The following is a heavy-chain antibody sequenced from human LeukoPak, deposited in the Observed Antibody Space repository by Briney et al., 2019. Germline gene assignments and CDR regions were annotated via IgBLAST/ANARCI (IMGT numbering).Heavy chain of an antibody. CDR2: IYYSGST. V-gene: IGHV4-34*01. D-gene: IGHD6-19*01. CDR1: GGSFSGYY. J-gene: IGHJ6*02. Sequence: SETLSLTCAVYGGSFSGYYWSWIRQPPGKGLEWIGSIYYSGSTYYNPSLKSRVTISVDTSKNQFSLKLSSVTAADTAVYYCAVWEQWLVAPRYGMDVWGQGTTVTVSS. CDR3: AVWEQWLVAPRYGMDV.